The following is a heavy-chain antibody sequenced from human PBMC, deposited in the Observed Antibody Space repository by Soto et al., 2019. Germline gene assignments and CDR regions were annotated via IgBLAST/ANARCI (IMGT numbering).Heavy chain of an antibody. CDR3: ERGRAGFFWSGRSDNWFDP. CDR2: IYYSGST. D-gene: IGHD3-3*01. Sequence: QVQLQESGPGLVKPSQTLSLTCTVSGGSISSGGYYWRWIRQHPGKGLEWIAYIYYSGSTYYNPSLKSRVTISVDTSKSQFYLKLSSVTAADTAVYYWERGRAGFFWSGRSDNWFDPWGQGTLVTVSS. V-gene: IGHV4-31*03. CDR1: GGSISSGGYY. J-gene: IGHJ5*02.